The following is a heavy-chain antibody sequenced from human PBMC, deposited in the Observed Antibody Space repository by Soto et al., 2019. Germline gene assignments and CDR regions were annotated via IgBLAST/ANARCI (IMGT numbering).Heavy chain of an antibody. Sequence: GGSLRLSCAASGFTLSSYAMSWVRQAPGKGLEWVSAITSSGAGTYYADSVKGRFTISRDNSKNTLFLQMNSLRAEDTAVYYCAKDTLWSGYYDAFDIWGQGTMVTVSS. CDR2: ITSSGAGT. CDR1: GFTLSSYA. V-gene: IGHV3-23*01. D-gene: IGHD3-3*01. CDR3: AKDTLWSGYYDAFDI. J-gene: IGHJ3*02.